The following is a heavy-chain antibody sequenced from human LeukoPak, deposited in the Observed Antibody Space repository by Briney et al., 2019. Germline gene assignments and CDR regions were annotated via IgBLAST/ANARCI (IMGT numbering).Heavy chain of an antibody. CDR3: VRIPGAGTSSWFDS. Sequence: PGGSLRLSCAASWVTVSSNYMSRVRHAPGRGLEWGSVIYSGGSSYYADSVQGRFTVSRDISKNTVYLQMSSLRVEDTALYYCVRIPGAGTSSWFDSWGQGTPVTVSS. J-gene: IGHJ5*01. D-gene: IGHD2-2*01. V-gene: IGHV3-53*01. CDR1: WVTVSSNY. CDR2: IYSGGSS.